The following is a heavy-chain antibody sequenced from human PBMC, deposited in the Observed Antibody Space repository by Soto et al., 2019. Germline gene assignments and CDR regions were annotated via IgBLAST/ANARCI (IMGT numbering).Heavy chain of an antibody. CDR2: MNPNSGNT. J-gene: IGHJ4*02. CDR3: ASLIRYCSGGSCSYYFDY. V-gene: IGHV1-8*01. CDR1: GYTFTSYD. D-gene: IGHD2-15*01. Sequence: ASVKVSCKASGYTFTSYDINWVRQATGQGLEWMGWMNPNSGNTGYAQKFRGRVTMTRNTSTSTAYMELSSLRSEDTAVYYCASLIRYCSGGSCSYYFDYWGQGTLVTVSS.